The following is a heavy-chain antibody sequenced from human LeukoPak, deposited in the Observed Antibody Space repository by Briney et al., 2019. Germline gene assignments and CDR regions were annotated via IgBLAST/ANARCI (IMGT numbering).Heavy chain of an antibody. CDR1: GGSISSYY. CDR2: IYYSGST. V-gene: IGHV4-59*01. CDR3: ARDRSYYDSSGYTLTGFDP. Sequence: SGTLSLTCAVSGGSISSYYWSWIRQPPGKGLEWIGYIYYSGSTNYNPSLKSRVTISVDTSKNQFSLKLSSVTAADTAVYYCARDRSYYDSSGYTLTGFDPWGQGTLVTVSS. D-gene: IGHD3-22*01. J-gene: IGHJ5*02.